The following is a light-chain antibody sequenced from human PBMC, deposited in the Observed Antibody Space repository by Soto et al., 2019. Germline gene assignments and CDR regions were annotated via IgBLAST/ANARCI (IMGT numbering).Light chain of an antibody. CDR2: DVN. J-gene: IGLJ2*01. CDR1: SSDVGAYNY. CDR3: GSYTTSGSVV. V-gene: IGLV2-14*03. Sequence: QSALTQADSVSGSPGQSIAIACIGTSSDVGAYNYVSWYQQHPGKAPKLVIYDVNNRPSGVSNRFSGSKSGNTASLTIYGLQAEGEADYYCGSYTTSGSVVFGGGTKLTVL.